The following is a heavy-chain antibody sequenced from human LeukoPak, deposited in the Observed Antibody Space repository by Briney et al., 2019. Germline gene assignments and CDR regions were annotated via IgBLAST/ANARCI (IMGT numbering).Heavy chain of an antibody. V-gene: IGHV3-64D*06. CDR1: GFTFSSYA. CDR3: TLEGSEY. D-gene: IGHD3-10*01. Sequence: GGSLRLSCSASGFTFSSYAMHWVRQAPGKGLDYVSAISSNGGSTYYADSVKGRFTISRDNSKNTLYLQMSSLRAEDTAVYYCTLEGSEYWGQGTLVTVSS. J-gene: IGHJ4*02. CDR2: ISSNGGST.